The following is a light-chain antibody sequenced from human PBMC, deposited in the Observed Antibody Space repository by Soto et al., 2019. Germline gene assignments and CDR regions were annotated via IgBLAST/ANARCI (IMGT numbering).Light chain of an antibody. CDR3: QHYGSSPYT. J-gene: IGKJ2*01. V-gene: IGKV3-20*01. CDR2: GAS. CDR1: QSVSSNY. Sequence: EIVLTQSSGTLSLSPGERATLSCRASQSVSSNYLAWYQQKPGQAPRPLIYGASSRATGIPDRFSGSGSGTDFTLTISSLEPEDGAVYYCQHYGSSPYTFGQGTKLEIK.